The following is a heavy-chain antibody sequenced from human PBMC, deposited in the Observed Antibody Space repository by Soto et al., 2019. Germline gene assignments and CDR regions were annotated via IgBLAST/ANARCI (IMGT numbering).Heavy chain of an antibody. CDR3: ARVRYYGSGGVV. D-gene: IGHD3-10*01. V-gene: IGHV3-7*01. J-gene: IGHJ3*01. CDR1: GFTFSSYW. Sequence: GGSLRLSCAASGFTFSSYWTSWVRQAPGKGLEWVANIKQDGSEKYYVDSVKGRFTISRDNAKNSLYLQMNSLRAEDTAVYYCARVRYYGSGGVVWGQGTMVTVSS. CDR2: IKQDGSEK.